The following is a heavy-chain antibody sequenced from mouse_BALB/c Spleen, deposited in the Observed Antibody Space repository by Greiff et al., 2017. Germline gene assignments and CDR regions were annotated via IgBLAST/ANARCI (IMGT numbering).Heavy chain of an antibody. D-gene: IGHD4-1*01. Sequence: EVMLVESGGGLVKPGGSLKLSCAASGFAFSSYDMSWVRQTPEKRLEWVAYISSGGGSTYYPDTVKGRFTISRDNAKNTLYLQMSSLKSEDTAMYYCARGGYWEAMDYWGQGTSVTVSS. V-gene: IGHV5-12-1*01. J-gene: IGHJ4*01. CDR3: ARGGYWEAMDY. CDR2: ISSGGGST. CDR1: GFAFSSYD.